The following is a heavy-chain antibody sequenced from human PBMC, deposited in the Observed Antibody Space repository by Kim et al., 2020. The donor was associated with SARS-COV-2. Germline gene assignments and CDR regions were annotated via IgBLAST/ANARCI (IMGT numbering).Heavy chain of an antibody. J-gene: IGHJ4*02. CDR2: IPYDGSNK. CDR3: ANAWISDY. D-gene: IGHD5-12*01. CDR1: GFTFSSYA. V-gene: IGHV3-30*18. Sequence: GGSLRLSCAASGFTFSSYAMHWVRQAPGKGLEWVAAIPYDGSNKYYADSVKGRFTISRDNSKNTLYLQMNSLRAEDTAVYYCANAWISDYWGQGTLATVS.